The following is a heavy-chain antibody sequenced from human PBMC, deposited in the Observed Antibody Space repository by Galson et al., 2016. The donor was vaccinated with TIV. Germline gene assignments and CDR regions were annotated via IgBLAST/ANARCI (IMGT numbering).Heavy chain of an antibody. V-gene: IGHV3-30*01. Sequence: KGRFTTSRDNSKNTMSLQMNSLRAADTAVYFCARASSYYGGDDAFDIWGQGTMVTVSS. D-gene: IGHD3-3*01. CDR3: ARASSYYGGDDAFDI. J-gene: IGHJ3*02.